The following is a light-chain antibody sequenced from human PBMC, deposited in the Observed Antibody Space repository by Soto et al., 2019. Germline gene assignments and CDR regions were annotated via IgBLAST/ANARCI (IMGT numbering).Light chain of an antibody. Sequence: QSVLTQPPSVSGSPGQSVAISCTGTSSDVGSYNRVAWYQQPPGTATKLIISEVNNRPSGVPDRFSGSKSGNTASLTISGLQAEDEADYYCSSYTSTNTYVFGTGTKVTVL. J-gene: IGLJ1*01. CDR1: SSDVGSYNR. CDR2: EVN. V-gene: IGLV2-18*02. CDR3: SSYTSTNTYV.